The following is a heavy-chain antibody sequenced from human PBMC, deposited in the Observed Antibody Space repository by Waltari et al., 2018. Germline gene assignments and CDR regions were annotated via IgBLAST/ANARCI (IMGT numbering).Heavy chain of an antibody. CDR3: ARDLGLVSLEGSGSR. CDR2: INPNSGGT. J-gene: IGHJ4*02. V-gene: IGHV1-2*06. D-gene: IGHD3-10*01. CDR1: GYTFTGYY. Sequence: QVQLVQSGAEVKKPGASVKVSCKASGYTFTGYYMHWVRQAPGQGLEWMGRINPNSGGTNYAQKFQGRVTMTRDTSISTAYMELSRLRSDDTAVYYCARDLGLVSLEGSGSRWGQGTLVTVSS.